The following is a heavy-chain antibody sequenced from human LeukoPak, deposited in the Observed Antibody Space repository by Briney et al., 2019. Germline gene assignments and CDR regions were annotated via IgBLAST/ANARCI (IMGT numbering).Heavy chain of an antibody. CDR1: GYSFTDYY. D-gene: IGHD2-2*01. Sequence: ASVKVSCKTSGYSFTDYYMHWVRQAPGQGLEWMGWINPNSGGTNYAQKFQGRVTMTRDTSISTAYMELSRLRSDDTAVYYCARENIVVVPSGLRYYYYGMDVWGQGTTVTVSS. CDR3: ARENIVVVPSGLRYYYYGMDV. CDR2: INPNSGGT. J-gene: IGHJ6*02. V-gene: IGHV1-2*02.